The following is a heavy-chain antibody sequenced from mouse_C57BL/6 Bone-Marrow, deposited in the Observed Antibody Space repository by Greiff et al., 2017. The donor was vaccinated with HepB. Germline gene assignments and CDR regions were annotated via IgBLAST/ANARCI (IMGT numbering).Heavy chain of an antibody. D-gene: IGHD2-4*01. Sequence: EVQRVESGGGLVKPGGSLKLSCAASGFTFSDYGMHWVRQAPEKGLEWVAYISSGSSTIYYADTLKGRFTISRDNAKNTLFLQMTSLRSEDTAMYYCARPMIRAWFAYWGQGTLVTVSA. CDR2: ISSGSSTI. CDR3: ARPMIRAWFAY. J-gene: IGHJ3*01. V-gene: IGHV5-17*01. CDR1: GFTFSDYG.